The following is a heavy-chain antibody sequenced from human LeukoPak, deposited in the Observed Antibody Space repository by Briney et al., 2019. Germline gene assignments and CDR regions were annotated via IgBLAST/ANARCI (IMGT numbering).Heavy chain of an antibody. D-gene: IGHD2-15*01. CDR1: GGTFISYA. J-gene: IGHJ4*02. V-gene: IGHV1-69*13. CDR3: ARGYCSGGSCYDPPRNYFDY. CDR2: IIPIFGTA. Sequence: ASVKVSCKASGGTFISYAISWVRQAPGQGLEWMGGIIPIFGTANYAQKFQGRVTITADESTSTAYMELSSLRSEDTAVYYCARGYCSGGSCYDPPRNYFDYWGQGTLVTVSS.